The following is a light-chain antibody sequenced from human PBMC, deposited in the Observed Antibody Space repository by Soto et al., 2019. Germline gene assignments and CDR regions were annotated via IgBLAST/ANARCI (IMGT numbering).Light chain of an antibody. CDR2: GNS. CDR1: SSNIGAGYD. CDR3: QSYDSSLSGYV. Sequence: VLTQPPSVSGAPGQRVTISCTGSSSNIGAGYDVHWYQQLPGTAPKVLIYGNSNRPSGVPDRFSGSKSGTSASLAITGLQAEDEADYYCQSYDSSLSGYVFGTGTKLTVL. J-gene: IGLJ1*01. V-gene: IGLV1-40*01.